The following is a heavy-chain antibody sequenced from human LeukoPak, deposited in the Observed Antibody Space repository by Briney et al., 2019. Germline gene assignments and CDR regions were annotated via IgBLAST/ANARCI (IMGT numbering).Heavy chain of an antibody. CDR3: ARYAYSGDFDY. Sequence: PGGSLRLSCAASGFTFSSYSMSWVRQAPGKGLEWVSYISSSSSTIYYADSVKGRFSISRDKAKNSLYLQMSSLRDEDTAVYYCARYAYSGDFDYWGQGTLVTVTS. D-gene: IGHD4-11*01. CDR1: GFTFSSYS. CDR2: ISSSSSTI. J-gene: IGHJ4*02. V-gene: IGHV3-48*02.